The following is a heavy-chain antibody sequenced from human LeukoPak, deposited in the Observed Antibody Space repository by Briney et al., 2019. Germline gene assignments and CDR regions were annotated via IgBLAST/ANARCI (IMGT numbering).Heavy chain of an antibody. CDR1: GGSISSGGYY. Sequence: SETLSLTCTVSGGSISSGGYYWSWIRQHPGKGLEWIGYIYYSGSTYYNPSLKSRVTISVDTSKNQFSLKLSSVTAADTAVYYCARDPLEYSSGWYSDWGQGTLVTVSS. CDR2: IYYSGST. D-gene: IGHD6-19*01. CDR3: ARDPLEYSSGWYSD. J-gene: IGHJ4*02. V-gene: IGHV4-31*03.